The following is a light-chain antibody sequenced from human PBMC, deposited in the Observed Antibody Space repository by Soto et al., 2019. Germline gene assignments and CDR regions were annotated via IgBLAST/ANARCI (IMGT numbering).Light chain of an antibody. J-gene: IGKJ5*01. CDR3: QQRSNWPPIT. Sequence: EIVLTQSPATLSLSPGERATLSCRASQSVNSYLAWYQQKPGQAPRLLIYDASNRANGIPARFSGSGSGTDFILTISSLEPEDFAVYYCQQRSNWPPITFGQGTRLEIK. V-gene: IGKV3-11*01. CDR2: DAS. CDR1: QSVNSY.